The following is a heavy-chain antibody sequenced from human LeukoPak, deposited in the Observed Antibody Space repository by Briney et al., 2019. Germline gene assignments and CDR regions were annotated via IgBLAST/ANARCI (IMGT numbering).Heavy chain of an antibody. CDR1: GFTFSSYG. D-gene: IGHD5-12*01. V-gene: IGHV3-30*18. CDR3: AKGGSGYDQIDY. Sequence: GGSLRLSCAASGFTFSSYGMHWVRQAPGKGLEWVAVISYDGSNKYYADSVKGRFTISRDNSKNTLYLQMNSLRAEDTAVYYCAKGGSGYDQIDYWGQGSLVTVSS. CDR2: ISYDGSNK. J-gene: IGHJ4*02.